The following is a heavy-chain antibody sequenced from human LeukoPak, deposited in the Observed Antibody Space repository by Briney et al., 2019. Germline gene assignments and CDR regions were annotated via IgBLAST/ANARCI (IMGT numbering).Heavy chain of an antibody. V-gene: IGHV3-30*02. CDR1: GFTFSSYG. Sequence: GGSLRLSCAASGFTFSSYGMHWVRQAPGKGLEWVAFIRYDGSNKYYADSVKGRFTISRDNSKNTLYLQMNSLRAEDTAVYYCARDGGNTPEYYFDYWGQGTLVTVSS. D-gene: IGHD1-14*01. J-gene: IGHJ4*02. CDR3: ARDGGNTPEYYFDY. CDR2: IRYDGSNK.